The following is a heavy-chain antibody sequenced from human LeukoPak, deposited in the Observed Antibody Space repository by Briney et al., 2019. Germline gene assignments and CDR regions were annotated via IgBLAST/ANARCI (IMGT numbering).Heavy chain of an antibody. V-gene: IGHV3-74*03. CDR2: INSDGSST. CDR3: VRGYTIRPGGY. D-gene: IGHD3-16*02. J-gene: IGHJ4*02. CDR1: GFTFSSYV. Sequence: PGGTLRLSCAASGFTFSSYVMYWVRQAPGKGLVWVSRINSDGSSTTYADSVKGRFTISRDNAKNTLHLQMNSLRVEDTAVYYCVRGYTIRPGGYWGQGTLVTVSS.